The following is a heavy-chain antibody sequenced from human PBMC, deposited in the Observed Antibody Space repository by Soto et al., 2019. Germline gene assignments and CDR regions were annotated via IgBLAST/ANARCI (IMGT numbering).Heavy chain of an antibody. CDR3: AKDVGQQLVLNYGMDV. CDR1: GFTFRSFG. J-gene: IGHJ6*02. V-gene: IGHV3-30*18. D-gene: IGHD6-13*01. Sequence: QVQLVESGGGVIQPGTSLSLSCGSSGFTFRSFGMYWVRQAPGKGLEWVAVVSYDGNHKYYADSVKGRFTVSRDNAKNMLYLQMNSLRGEDTAVYYCAKDVGQQLVLNYGMDVWGQGPRSPSP. CDR2: VSYDGNHK.